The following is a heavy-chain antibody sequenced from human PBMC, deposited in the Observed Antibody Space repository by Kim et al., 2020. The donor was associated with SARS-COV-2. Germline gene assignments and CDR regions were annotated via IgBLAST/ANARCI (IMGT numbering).Heavy chain of an antibody. J-gene: IGHJ5*02. V-gene: IGHV3-15*01. Sequence: GGSLRLSCAASGFTFSNAWMSWVRQAPGKGLEWVGRIKSKTDGGTTDYAAPVKGRFTISRDDSKNTLYLQMNSLKTEDTAVYYCTTDYDYVWGSYRYGFDPWGQGTLVTVSS. D-gene: IGHD3-16*02. CDR2: IKSKTDGGTT. CDR3: TTDYDYVWGSYRYGFDP. CDR1: GFTFSNAW.